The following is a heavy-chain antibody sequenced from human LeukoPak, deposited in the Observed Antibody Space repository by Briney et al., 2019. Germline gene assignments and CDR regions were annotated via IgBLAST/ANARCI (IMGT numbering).Heavy chain of an antibody. CDR3: ARGPHYYDSSGYSDY. CDR2: IWYDGSNK. D-gene: IGHD3-22*01. V-gene: IGHV3-33*01. Sequence: GRSLRLSCAASGFTFSSYGMHWVRQAPGKGLEWVAVIWYDGSNKNYADSVKGRFTISRDNSKNTLYLQMNSLRAEDTAVYYCARGPHYYDSSGYSDYWGQGTLVTVSS. J-gene: IGHJ4*02. CDR1: GFTFSSYG.